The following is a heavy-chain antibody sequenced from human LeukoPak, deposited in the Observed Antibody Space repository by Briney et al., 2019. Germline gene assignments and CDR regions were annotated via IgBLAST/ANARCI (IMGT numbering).Heavy chain of an antibody. CDR1: GGTFSSYA. J-gene: IGHJ5*02. Sequence: SVKVSCKASGGTFSSYAISWVRQAPGQGLEWMGRIIPIFGIANYAQKFQGRVTITADKSTSTAYMELSSLRSEDTAVYYCARAPDYDIIGDVWCSPWGEGNLGTASP. V-gene: IGHV1-69*04. CDR2: IIPIFGIA. CDR3: ARAPDYDIIGDVWCSP. D-gene: IGHD3-22*01.